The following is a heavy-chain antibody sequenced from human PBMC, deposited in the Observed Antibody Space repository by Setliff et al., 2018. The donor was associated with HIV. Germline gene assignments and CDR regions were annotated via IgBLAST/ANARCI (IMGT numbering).Heavy chain of an antibody. CDR2: IFNTGST. V-gene: IGHV4-30-4*08. J-gene: IGHJ4*02. CDR3: ARMSVSAAVYFDS. CDR1: GDSISSDDHY. D-gene: IGHD6-25*01. Sequence: SETLSLTCTVSGDSISSDDHYWSWIRRTPGKGLEWIGYIFNTGSTYYKSSLASRLTMSIDTSRNQFSLKLRSVTAADTAVFYCARMSVSAAVYFDSWGQGTLVTVSS.